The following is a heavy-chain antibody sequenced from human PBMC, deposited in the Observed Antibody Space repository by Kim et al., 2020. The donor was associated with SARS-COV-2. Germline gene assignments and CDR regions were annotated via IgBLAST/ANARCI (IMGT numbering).Heavy chain of an antibody. CDR1: GFTFSSYA. D-gene: IGHD3-10*01. CDR3: ARAEYYYGSGSSYYYYG. CDR2: ISYDGSNK. V-gene: IGHV3-30*04. J-gene: IGHJ6*01. Sequence: GGSLRLSCAASGFTFSSYAMHWVRQAPGKGLEWVAVISYDGSNKYYADSVKGRFTISRDNSKNTLYLQMNSLRAEDTAVYYCARAEYYYGSGSSYYYYG.